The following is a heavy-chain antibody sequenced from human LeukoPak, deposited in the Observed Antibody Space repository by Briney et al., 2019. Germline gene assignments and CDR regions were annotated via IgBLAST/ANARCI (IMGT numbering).Heavy chain of an antibody. Sequence: GGPLRLSCAVSGFTFSSYRMSWVRQAPGKGLEWVSSISTSSSSKYYADSVKGRFTVSRDNAKNSLDLQMNSLRAEDTAVYYCARWDDLFLIDFWGQGTLVTVSS. V-gene: IGHV3-21*01. CDR1: GFTFSSYR. CDR3: ARWDDLFLIDF. CDR2: ISTSSSSK. J-gene: IGHJ4*02. D-gene: IGHD3-9*01.